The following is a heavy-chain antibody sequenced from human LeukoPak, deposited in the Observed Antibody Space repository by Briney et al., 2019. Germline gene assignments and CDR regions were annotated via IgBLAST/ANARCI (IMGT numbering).Heavy chain of an antibody. CDR3: GRNLGSGRDH. J-gene: IGHJ4*02. D-gene: IGHD3-10*01. CDR2: THYTGET. Sequence: SETLSLTCNVSGDYISGPYWNWIRQSPGRGLEWIGYTHYTGETNYNPSLKSRLTMSVDTSNNQVYLRLSSVTAADTAVYYCGRNLGSGRDHWGQGTLVTVSS. V-gene: IGHV4-59*11. CDR1: GDYISGPY.